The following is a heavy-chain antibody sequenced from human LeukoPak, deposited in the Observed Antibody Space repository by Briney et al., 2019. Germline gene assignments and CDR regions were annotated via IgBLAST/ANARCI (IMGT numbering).Heavy chain of an antibody. CDR1: GFTFSSYS. D-gene: IGHD6-19*01. CDR3: ARDILWYSSGWDPDY. J-gene: IGHJ4*02. CDR2: ISSRSSYI. V-gene: IGHV3-21*01. Sequence: GGSLRLSCAASGFTFSSYSMNWVRQAPGKGREWVSSISSRSSYIYYADSVKGRFTISRDNAKNSLYLQMNSLRAEDTAVYYCARDILWYSSGWDPDYWSQGTLVTVSS.